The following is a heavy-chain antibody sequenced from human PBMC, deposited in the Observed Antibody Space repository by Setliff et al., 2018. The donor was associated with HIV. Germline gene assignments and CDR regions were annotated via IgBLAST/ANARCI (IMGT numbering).Heavy chain of an antibody. J-gene: IGHJ4*02. CDR2: ISYDGSNK. Sequence: GGSLRLSCAASRFTFSTYAMHWVRQAPGKGLEWVAIISYDGSNKYYTDSVKGRFTISRDNSKNTLYLQMNSLRAEDTAVYYCAKGPVTDSEVYFDYWGQGTLVTVSS. V-gene: IGHV3-30*07. CDR1: RFTFSTYA. CDR3: AKGPVTDSEVYFDY. D-gene: IGHD4-4*01.